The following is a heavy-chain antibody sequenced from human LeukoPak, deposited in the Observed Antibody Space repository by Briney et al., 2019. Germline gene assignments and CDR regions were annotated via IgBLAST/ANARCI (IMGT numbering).Heavy chain of an antibody. V-gene: IGHV4-34*01. CDR2: INVGGGT. D-gene: IGHD6-6*01. CDR1: GGSSSGFY. J-gene: IGHJ4*02. Sequence: SETLSLTCVVYGGSSSGFYWTWISQTPGKGLEWIGKINVGGGTNYNPSLKSRVTISVDTSKNHFSLKLSSVTAEDTAVYYCARDDVIAARPVPFDYWGQGTLVTVSS. CDR3: ARDDVIAARPVPFDY.